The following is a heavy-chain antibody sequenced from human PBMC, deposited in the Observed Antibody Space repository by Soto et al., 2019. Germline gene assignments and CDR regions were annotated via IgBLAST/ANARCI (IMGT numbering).Heavy chain of an antibody. CDR3: ARTAIRLRYFDWLFNHYGMAV. D-gene: IGHD3-9*01. CDR1: GGSISSGGYY. CDR2: IYYSGST. J-gene: IGHJ6*02. V-gene: IGHV4-31*03. Sequence: SETLSLTCTVSGGSISSGGYYWSWIRQHPGKGLEWIGYIYYSGSTYYNPSLKSRVTISVDTSKNQFSLKLSSVTAADTAVYYCARTAIRLRYFDWLFNHYGMAVWGQGTTVTVSS.